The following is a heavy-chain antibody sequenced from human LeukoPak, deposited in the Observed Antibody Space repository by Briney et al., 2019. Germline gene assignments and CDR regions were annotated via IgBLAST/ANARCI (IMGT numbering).Heavy chain of an antibody. J-gene: IGHJ4*02. Sequence: ASVKVSCKASGYTFIAYHIHWLRQAPGQGLEWMGWISPNSGDTNYAQRSQGRVTMTRDTSISTVYMEVSRLTSDDTAVYYCARPKLHLGELSFIVDYWGRGTLVTVSS. CDR3: ARPKLHLGELSFIVDY. CDR1: GYTFIAYH. D-gene: IGHD3-16*02. CDR2: ISPNSGDT. V-gene: IGHV1-2*02.